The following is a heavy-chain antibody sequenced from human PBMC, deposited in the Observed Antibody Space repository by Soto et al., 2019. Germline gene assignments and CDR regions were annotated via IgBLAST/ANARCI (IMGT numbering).Heavy chain of an antibody. V-gene: IGHV3-48*03. Sequence: EVQLVESGGGLVQPGGSLRLSCAASGFTFSSYEMNWVRQAPGKGLEWVSYISSSGSTIYYADSVKGRFTISRDNAKNSLYLQMNSLRAEDTAVYYCARDAQYYDSSGYYWYFDLWGRGTLVTVSS. CDR3: ARDAQYYDSSGYYWYFDL. CDR1: GFTFSSYE. D-gene: IGHD3-22*01. J-gene: IGHJ2*01. CDR2: ISSSGSTI.